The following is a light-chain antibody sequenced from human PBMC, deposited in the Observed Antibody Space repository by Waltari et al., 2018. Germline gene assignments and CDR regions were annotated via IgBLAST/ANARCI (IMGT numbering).Light chain of an antibody. CDR2: AAS. J-gene: IGKJ4*01. CDR1: QSISSY. Sequence: DIQMTQSPSSLSASVGDRVTITCRASQSISSYLHWYQQKPGKAPKLLIYAASSLQSVVPSRFSGSGSGTDFTLTISSLQPEDFATYYCQQSYSTPFTFGGGTKVEIK. V-gene: IGKV1-39*01. CDR3: QQSYSTPFT.